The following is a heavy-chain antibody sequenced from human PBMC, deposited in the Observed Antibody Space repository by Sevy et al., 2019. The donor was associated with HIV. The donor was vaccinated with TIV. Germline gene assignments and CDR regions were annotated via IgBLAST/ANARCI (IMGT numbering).Heavy chain of an antibody. CDR1: GFTVNTYW. CDR2: IKSDGSSTSYADYST. CDR3: ARGNENSRGRYYMDV. D-gene: IGHD6-13*01. J-gene: IGHJ6*03. Sequence: GGSLRLSCAASGFTVNTYWMNWVRQAPGKGLVWVSRIKSDGSSTSYADYSTSYADSVKGRFTSSRDNAKNRLYLQMNSLRAEDTAVYYCARGNENSRGRYYMDVWGKGTTVTVSS. V-gene: IGHV3-74*01.